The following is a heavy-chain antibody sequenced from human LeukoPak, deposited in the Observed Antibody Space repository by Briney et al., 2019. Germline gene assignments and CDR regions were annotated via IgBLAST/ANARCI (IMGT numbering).Heavy chain of an antibody. D-gene: IGHD1-26*01. CDR1: GFTFSSYS. CDR2: ISSSSSTI. J-gene: IGHJ4*02. CDR3: ARDRGWSGSYHYYFDY. Sequence: PGGSLRLSCAASGFTFSSYSMNWVRQAPGKGLEWVSYISSSSSTIYYADSVKGRFTISRDNAKNSLYLQMNSLRAEDTAVYYCARDRGWSGSYHYYFDYWGQGTLVTVSS. V-gene: IGHV3-48*01.